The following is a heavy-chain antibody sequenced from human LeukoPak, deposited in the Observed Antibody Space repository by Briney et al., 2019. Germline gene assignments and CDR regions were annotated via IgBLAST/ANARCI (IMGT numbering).Heavy chain of an antibody. Sequence: QSGGSLRLSCAASGFTFSSYNMNWVRQAPGKGLEWVSYISSNSSTIYYADSVKGRSTISRDNAKNSLSLQTNSLRAEDTAVYYCASYGQEMATIGYFDYWGQGTLVTVSS. V-gene: IGHV3-48*01. CDR2: ISSNSSTI. D-gene: IGHD5-24*01. CDR3: ASYGQEMATIGYFDY. CDR1: GFTFSSYN. J-gene: IGHJ4*02.